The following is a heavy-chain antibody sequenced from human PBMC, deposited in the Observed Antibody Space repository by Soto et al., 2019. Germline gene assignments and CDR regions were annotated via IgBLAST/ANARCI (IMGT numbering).Heavy chain of an antibody. V-gene: IGHV1-2*06. D-gene: IGHD2-21*01. CDR3: ARDIPIVVVLEKRYNWFYP. CDR1: GYIFTDYY. CDR2: INPNSGGT. J-gene: IGHJ5*02. Sequence: ASVKVSCKASGYIFTDYYMHWVRQAPGQELGWMGRINPNSGGTNYAQKFQGRVTMTRDTSISTAYMELSSLRSDDTAVYYCARDIPIVVVLEKRYNWFYPWGQGTLVTVSS.